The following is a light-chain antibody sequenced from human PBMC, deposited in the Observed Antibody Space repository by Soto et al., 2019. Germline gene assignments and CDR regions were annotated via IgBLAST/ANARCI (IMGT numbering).Light chain of an antibody. CDR3: CSYAGSGTFVL. J-gene: IGLJ2*01. V-gene: IGLV2-23*02. Sequence: QSALTQPASVSGSPGQAITISCTGTSSDVGRFNLVSWYQQHPGKAPKFIIYEVSKRPSGVSNRFSGSKSGNTASLTISGLQADDEADYYCCSYAGSGTFVLFGGGTKVTVL. CDR2: EVS. CDR1: SSDVGRFNL.